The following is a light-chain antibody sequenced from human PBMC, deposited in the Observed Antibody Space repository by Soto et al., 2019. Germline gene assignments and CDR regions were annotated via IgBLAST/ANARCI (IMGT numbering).Light chain of an antibody. CDR1: TGAVTSGYY. Sequence: QTVVTQEPSLTVSPGGTVTLTCASSTGAVTSGYYPNWFQQKPGQPTRALIYSTTYKHSWTPARFSGSLLGGRSALTLSGVQPEDEADYYCLLFYGDGVVFGGGTKLTVL. V-gene: IGLV7-43*01. CDR2: STT. J-gene: IGLJ2*01. CDR3: LLFYGDGVV.